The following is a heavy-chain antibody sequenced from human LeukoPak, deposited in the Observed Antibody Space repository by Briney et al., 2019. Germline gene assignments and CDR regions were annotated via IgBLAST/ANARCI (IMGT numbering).Heavy chain of an antibody. CDR3: ARGCMVRGVSLFVPGTFTWFDP. CDR1: GGSISSGGYY. J-gene: IGHJ5*02. D-gene: IGHD3-10*01. V-gene: IGHV4-31*03. Sequence: PSETLSLTCTVSGGSISSGGYYWSWIRQHPGKGLEWIGYIYYSGSTYYNPSLKSRVTISVDTSKNQFSLKLSSVTAADTAVYYCARGCMVRGVSLFVPGTFTWFDPWGQGTLVTVSS. CDR2: IYYSGST.